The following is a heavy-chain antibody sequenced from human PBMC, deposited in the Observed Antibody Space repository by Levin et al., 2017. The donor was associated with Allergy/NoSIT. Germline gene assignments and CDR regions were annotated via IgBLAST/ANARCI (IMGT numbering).Heavy chain of an antibody. CDR3: AKGHLTYYYGSGSGDAFDI. Sequence: GGSLRLSCAASGFTFSSYAMSWVRQAPGKGLEWVSAISGSGGSTYYADSVKGRFTISRDNSKNTLYLQMNSLRAEDTAVYYCAKGHLTYYYGSGSGDAFDIWGQGTMVTVSS. D-gene: IGHD3-10*01. V-gene: IGHV3-23*01. J-gene: IGHJ3*02. CDR1: GFTFSSYA. CDR2: ISGSGGST.